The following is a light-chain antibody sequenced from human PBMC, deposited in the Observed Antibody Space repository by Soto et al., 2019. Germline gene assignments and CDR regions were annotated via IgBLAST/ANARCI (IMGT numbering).Light chain of an antibody. Sequence: DIQMTQSPYSLSASVGDSVTITCRASQNIRTYLNWYQQKPGRAPKLLIHSASALPSGVPSRFSGSGSGTEFTLTMSGLQTDDFSTYYCQQYHSYWTFGQGTKVDIK. CDR2: SAS. V-gene: IGKV1-39*01. CDR3: QQYHSYWT. CDR1: QNIRTY. J-gene: IGKJ1*01.